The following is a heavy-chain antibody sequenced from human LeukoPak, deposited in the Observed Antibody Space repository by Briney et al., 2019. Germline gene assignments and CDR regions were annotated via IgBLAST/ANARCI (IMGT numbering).Heavy chain of an antibody. CDR3: AKAILYSSSWYRKDFDY. J-gene: IGHJ4*02. CDR2: ISGSGAST. V-gene: IGHV3-23*01. CDR1: GFTLSTNA. Sequence: GGSLRLSCLTSGFTLSTNAMSWVRQAPGKGLEWISGISGSGASTYYADFVKGRFTISRDDSRNTLYLQMNSLRGDDTAVYYCAKAILYSSSWYRKDFDYWGQGTLVTVSS. D-gene: IGHD6-13*01.